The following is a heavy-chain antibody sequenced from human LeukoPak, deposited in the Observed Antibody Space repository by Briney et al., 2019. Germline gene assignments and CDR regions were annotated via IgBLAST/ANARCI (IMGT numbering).Heavy chain of an antibody. CDR1: GGSISSYY. CDR2: IYTSGST. V-gene: IGHV4-4*07. CDR3: ARDAGYHYDFWSGSAYYYYMDV. Sequence: SETLSLTCTVSGGSISSYYWGWIRQPAGKGLEWIGRIYTSGSTNYNPSLKSRVTMSVDTSKNQFSLKLSSVTAADTAVYYCARDAGYHYDFWSGSAYYYYMDVWGKGTTVTVSS. D-gene: IGHD3-3*01. J-gene: IGHJ6*03.